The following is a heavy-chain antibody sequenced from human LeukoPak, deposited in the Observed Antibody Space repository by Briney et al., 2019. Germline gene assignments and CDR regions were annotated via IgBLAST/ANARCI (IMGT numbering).Heavy chain of an antibody. CDR2: IYPGDSDT. V-gene: IGHV5-51*01. D-gene: IGHD6-6*01. CDR1: GYSFTTCW. CDR3: ARPPDSSSGGY. Sequence: GESLKISCKGSGYSFTTCWIGWVRQMPGKGLEWMGIIYPGDSDTRYSPSFQGQVTISADKSISTAYLQWSSLKTSDTAMYYCARPPDSSSGGYWGQGTLVTVSS. J-gene: IGHJ4*02.